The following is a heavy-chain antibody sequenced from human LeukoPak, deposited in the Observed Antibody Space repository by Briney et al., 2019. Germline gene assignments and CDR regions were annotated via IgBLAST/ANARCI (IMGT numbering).Heavy chain of an antibody. CDR1: GGSISSSSYY. CDR3: ARRDIVATISYFDY. J-gene: IGHJ4*02. D-gene: IGHD5-12*01. Sequence: SETLSLTCTVSGGSISSSSYYWGWIRQPPGKGLEWIGSIYYSGSTYYNPSLKSRVTISVDTSKNQLSLKLSSVTAADTAVYYCARRDIVATISYFDYWGQGTLVTVSS. CDR2: IYYSGST. V-gene: IGHV4-39*01.